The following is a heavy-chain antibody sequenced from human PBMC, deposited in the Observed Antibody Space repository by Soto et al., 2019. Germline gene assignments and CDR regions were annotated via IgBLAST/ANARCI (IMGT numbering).Heavy chain of an antibody. CDR3: ARADGPYQLSFDY. Sequence: PSETLSLTCTVAGGSISSGGYYWRWIRQHPGKGLEWIGYIYYSGSTYYNPSLKSRVTISVDTSKNQFSLKLSSVTAADTAVYYCARADGPYQLSFDYWGQGTLVTVSS. CDR2: IYYSGST. J-gene: IGHJ4*02. V-gene: IGHV4-31*03. CDR1: GGSISSGGYY. D-gene: IGHD2-2*01.